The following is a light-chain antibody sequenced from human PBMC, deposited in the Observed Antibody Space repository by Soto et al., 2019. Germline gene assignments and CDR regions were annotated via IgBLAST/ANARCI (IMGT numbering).Light chain of an antibody. CDR2: GAS. CDR1: QSVSSN. J-gene: IGKJ1*01. V-gene: IGKV3-15*01. Sequence: EIVMTQSPATLSVSPGERATLSCRASQSVSSNLAWYQQKPGQAPSLLIFGASTRATGIPARFSGSGSGTEFTLTISSLQSEDFAVYYCQQYNNWPGTFGLGTKVEIK. CDR3: QQYNNWPGT.